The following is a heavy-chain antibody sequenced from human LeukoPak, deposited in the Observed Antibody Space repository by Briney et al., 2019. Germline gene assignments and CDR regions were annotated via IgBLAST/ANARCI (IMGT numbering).Heavy chain of an antibody. J-gene: IGHJ4*02. D-gene: IGHD3-22*01. Sequence: SVNVSCKASGGTFISYAISWVRQAPGQGLEWMGGIIPIFGTANYAQKFQGRVTITTDESTSTAYMELSSLRSEDTAVYYCAREYYYDSSGYTSYYFDYWGQGTLVTVSS. CDR3: AREYYYDSSGYTSYYFDY. V-gene: IGHV1-69*05. CDR2: IIPIFGTA. CDR1: GGTFISYA.